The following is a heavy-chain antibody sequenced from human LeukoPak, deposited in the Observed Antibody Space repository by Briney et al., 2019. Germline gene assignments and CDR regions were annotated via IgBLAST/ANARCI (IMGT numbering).Heavy chain of an antibody. V-gene: IGHV4-34*01. CDR3: ARTKVRGRFDY. Sequence: SDTLSLTRALYGRSFSVYYGSWIRPPRGEWMEWIGEINHSGSTNYNPSLKSRVTISVDTSKNQFSLKLSSVTAADTAVYYCARTKVRGRFDYWGQGTLVTVSS. CDR1: GRSFSVYY. J-gene: IGHJ4*02. CDR2: INHSGST. D-gene: IGHD3-10*01.